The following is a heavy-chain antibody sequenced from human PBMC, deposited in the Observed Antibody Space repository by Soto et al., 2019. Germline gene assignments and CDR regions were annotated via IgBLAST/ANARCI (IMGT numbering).Heavy chain of an antibody. Sequence: ASVKVSCKTSGYSFINYYIHWVRQAPGQGLEWVALFNPMSGSTNYAQKLQGRVTVTSDTSTSTVYMELSSLISEDTAVYYCATAIAEVDYWGQGTSVTVSS. CDR3: ATAIAEVDY. CDR2: FNPMSGST. CDR1: GYSFINYY. V-gene: IGHV1-46*04. J-gene: IGHJ4*02.